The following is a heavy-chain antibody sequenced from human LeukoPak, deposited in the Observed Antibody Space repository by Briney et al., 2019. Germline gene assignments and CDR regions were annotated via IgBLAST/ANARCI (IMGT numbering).Heavy chain of an antibody. D-gene: IGHD3-10*01. CDR2: IWYDGSNK. CDR3: AIPPDYYGSDY. CDR1: GFTFSSYG. V-gene: IGHV3-30*02. Sequence: SGGSLRLSCAASGFTFSSYGMHWVRQAPGKGLEWVAAIWYDGSNKYYADSVKGRFTISRDNSKNTLYLEMNSLRAEDTAVYYCAIPPDYYGSDYWGEGTPCTASS. J-gene: IGHJ4*02.